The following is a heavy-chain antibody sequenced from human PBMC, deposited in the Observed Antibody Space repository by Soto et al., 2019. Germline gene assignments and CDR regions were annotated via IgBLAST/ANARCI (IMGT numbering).Heavy chain of an antibody. CDR3: AADRAGDSDAFDL. CDR2: IVVGSGNT. V-gene: IGHV1-58*01. J-gene: IGHJ3*01. Sequence: QMQLVQSGPEVKEPGTSVKVSCKASGFTFSSSAVQWVRQTRGQRLEWIAWIVVGSGNTNRPQKFQGRVTVTRDMSTSTADMELSSLRAEDTAVYYCAADRAGDSDAFDLWGQGTLVTVSS. CDR1: GFTFSSSA. D-gene: IGHD4-17*01.